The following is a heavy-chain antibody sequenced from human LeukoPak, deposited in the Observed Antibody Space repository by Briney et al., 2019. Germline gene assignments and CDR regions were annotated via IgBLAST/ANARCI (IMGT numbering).Heavy chain of an antibody. CDR1: GFTFTSYA. CDR2: INAGNGNT. Sequence: PGGSLRLSCAASGFTFTSYAMHWVRQAPGQRLEWMGWINAGNGNTKYSQEFQGRVTITRDTSASTAYMELSSLRSEDMAVYYCARGPAYLYDTWGYYYYMDVWGKGTTVTVSS. D-gene: IGHD3-16*01. V-gene: IGHV1-3*03. CDR3: ARGPAYLYDTWGYYYYMDV. J-gene: IGHJ6*03.